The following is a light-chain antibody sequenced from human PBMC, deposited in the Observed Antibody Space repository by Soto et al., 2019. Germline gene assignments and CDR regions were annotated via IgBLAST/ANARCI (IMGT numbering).Light chain of an antibody. Sequence: DIQMTQSPSSLSASVGDRVIITCRASQGISNRLVWYQQKPGKAPKVLIYAASILHSGVSVVPSRFSGSGSGTDFTLAIRSLQPEDVATYYCQNYNKAPWTFGQGTRVEI. J-gene: IGKJ1*01. CDR2: AAS. CDR3: QNYNKAPWT. CDR1: QGISNR. V-gene: IGKV1-27*01.